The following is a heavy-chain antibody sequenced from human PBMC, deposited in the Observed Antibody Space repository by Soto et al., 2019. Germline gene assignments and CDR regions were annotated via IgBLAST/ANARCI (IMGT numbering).Heavy chain of an antibody. V-gene: IGHV1-8*01. J-gene: IGHJ6*02. Sequence: ASVKLSCKESGYTFSSYYMNWVRQATRQGLEWMGCMDPNSGKTVYAQKFQGRVTMTKHTSIDTAYMELSSLRSEDTAVYYCATGTFNYYDSSGHTILDVWGQGTTVTVSS. CDR2: MDPNSGKT. CDR1: GYTFSSYY. CDR3: ATGTFNYYDSSGHTILDV. D-gene: IGHD3-22*01.